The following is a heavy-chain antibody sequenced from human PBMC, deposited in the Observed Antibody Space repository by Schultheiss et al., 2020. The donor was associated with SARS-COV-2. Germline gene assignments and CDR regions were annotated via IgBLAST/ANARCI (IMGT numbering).Heavy chain of an antibody. Sequence: SETLSLTCTVSGGSISSYYWSWIRQPPGKGLEWIGEINHSGSTNYNPSLKSRVTISVDTSKNQFSLKLSSVTAADTAVYYCASGYSGYDYYYYYYGMDVWGQGTTVTVSS. CDR3: ASGYSGYDYYYYYYGMDV. CDR1: GGSISSYY. CDR2: INHSGST. V-gene: IGHV4-34*01. D-gene: IGHD5-12*01. J-gene: IGHJ6*02.